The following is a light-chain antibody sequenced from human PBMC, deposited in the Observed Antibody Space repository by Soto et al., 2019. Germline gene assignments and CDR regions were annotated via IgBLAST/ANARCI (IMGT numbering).Light chain of an antibody. V-gene: IGKV4-1*01. CDR1: QSLLYNNKNY. J-gene: IGKJ2*01. CDR2: WAS. CDR3: QQYYSNPQT. Sequence: DIVITQSPDSLAVSVGERATISCKSSQSLLYNNKNYLAWYQQKPGQPPKLLLYWASTRASGVPDRFTGSRSETDYTLTISSLQPEDVAVYFCQQYYSNPQTFGQGTKLEIK.